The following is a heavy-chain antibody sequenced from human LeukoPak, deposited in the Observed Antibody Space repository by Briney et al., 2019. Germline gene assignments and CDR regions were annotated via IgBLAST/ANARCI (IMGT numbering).Heavy chain of an antibody. CDR3: ARGDTAMVGSPDY. Sequence: GGSLRLSCAASGFTFSSYAMHWVRQAPGKGLEWVAVISYDGSNKYYADSVKGRFTISRDNSKNTLYLQMNSLRAEDTAVYYCARGDTAMVGSPDYWGQGTLVTVSS. V-gene: IGHV3-30*04. J-gene: IGHJ4*02. D-gene: IGHD5-18*01. CDR2: ISYDGSNK. CDR1: GFTFSSYA.